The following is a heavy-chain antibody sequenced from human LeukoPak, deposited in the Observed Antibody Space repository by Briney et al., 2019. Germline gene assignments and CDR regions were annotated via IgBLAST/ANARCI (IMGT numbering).Heavy chain of an antibody. D-gene: IGHD1-14*01. J-gene: IGHJ6*03. V-gene: IGHV3-48*04. Sequence: GGSLRLSCAASGFTFSTYSMNWVRQAPGKGLEWVSYISSSSSTIYYADSVKGRFTISRDNAKSSLYLQMNSLRAEDTAVYYCARDRVMTGAAYYYYYMDVWGKGTTVTVSS. CDR1: GFTFSTYS. CDR3: ARDRVMTGAAYYYYYMDV. CDR2: ISSSSSTI.